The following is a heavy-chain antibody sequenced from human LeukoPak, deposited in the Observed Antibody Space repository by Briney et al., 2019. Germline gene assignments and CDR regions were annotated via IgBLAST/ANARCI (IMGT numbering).Heavy chain of an antibody. V-gene: IGHV1-2*02. CDR3: ARGADYYDSSGYYCDY. J-gene: IGHJ4*02. Sequence: GASVKVSCKASGYTFTGYYMHWVRQAPGQGLEWMGWINPNRGGTNYAQKFQGRVTMTRDTSISTAYMELSRLRSDDTAVYYCARGADYYDSSGYYCDYWGQGTLVTVSS. CDR1: GYTFTGYY. CDR2: INPNRGGT. D-gene: IGHD3-22*01.